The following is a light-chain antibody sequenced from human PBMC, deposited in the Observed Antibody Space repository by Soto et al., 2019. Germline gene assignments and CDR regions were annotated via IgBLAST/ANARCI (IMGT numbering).Light chain of an antibody. V-gene: IGLV1-40*01. Sequence: QSVLTQPPSVSGAPGQSVTISCSGSSSDIGAGFDVHWYQHLPGTAPKLLIYGNTNRPSGVPGRFSGSKSGTSASLVISGIQAEDEADYYCQSYDNSLTGGSVFGNGTKVTVL. CDR1: SSDIGAGFD. CDR2: GNT. J-gene: IGLJ1*01. CDR3: QSYDNSLTGGSV.